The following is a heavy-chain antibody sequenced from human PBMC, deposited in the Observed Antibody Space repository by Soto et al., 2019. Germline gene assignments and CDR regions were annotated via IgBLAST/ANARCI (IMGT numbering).Heavy chain of an antibody. CDR2: ISYDGSNK. CDR1: GFTFSSYG. J-gene: IGHJ4*02. D-gene: IGHD1-26*01. Sequence: GGSLRLSCAASGFTFSSYGMHWVRQAPGKGLEWVAVISYDGSNKYYADSVKGRFTISRDNSKNTLYLQMNSLRAEDTAVYYCATSPGGSYYIYWGQGTLVTVSS. V-gene: IGHV3-30*03. CDR3: ATSPGGSYYIY.